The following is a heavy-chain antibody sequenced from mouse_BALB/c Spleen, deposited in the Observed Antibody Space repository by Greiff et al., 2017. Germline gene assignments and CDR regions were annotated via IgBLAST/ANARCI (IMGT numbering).Heavy chain of an antibody. Sequence: QVQLQQPGAELVKPGASVKLSCKASGYTFTSYWMHWVKQRPGQGLEWIGEIDPSDSYTNYNQKFKGKATLTVDKSSSTAYMQLSSLTSEDSAVYYCARGFTTAPDYAMDYWGQGTSVTVSS. V-gene: IGHV1-69*02. D-gene: IGHD1-2*01. J-gene: IGHJ4*01. CDR3: ARGFTTAPDYAMDY. CDR2: IDPSDSYT. CDR1: GYTFTSYW.